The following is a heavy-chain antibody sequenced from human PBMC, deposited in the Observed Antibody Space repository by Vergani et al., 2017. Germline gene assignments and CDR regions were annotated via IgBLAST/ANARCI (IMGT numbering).Heavy chain of an antibody. CDR3: ARGLRATVLALELYYFDY. J-gene: IGHJ4*02. CDR1: GFTFSDYY. Sequence: QVQLVESGGGLVKPGGSLRLSCAASGFTFSDYYMSGIRQAPGKGLDWVSYISSSGRTIYYADSVKGRFTISRDNAKNSLYLQMNSLRAEDTAVYYCARGLRATVLALELYYFDYWGQGTLVTVSS. D-gene: IGHD1-7*01. CDR2: ISSSGRTI. V-gene: IGHV3-11*01.